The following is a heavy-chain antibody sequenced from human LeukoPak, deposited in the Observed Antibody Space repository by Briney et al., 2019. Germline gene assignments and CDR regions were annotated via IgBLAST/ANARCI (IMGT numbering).Heavy chain of an antibody. CDR3: ARMYCSRGSGYPLFYNYAMDV. CDR1: GGTFNIYA. D-gene: IGHD2-15*01. Sequence: GASVTVSYTASGGTFNIYAISWVRQAPGQGLEWMGGISSYNGKTNYAQRLQGRVTMTTDTSTSTAYMELRSLRSDDTAVYYCARMYCSRGSGYPLFYNYAMDVWGQGTTVTVSS. V-gene: IGHV1-18*01. CDR2: ISSYNGKT. J-gene: IGHJ6*02.